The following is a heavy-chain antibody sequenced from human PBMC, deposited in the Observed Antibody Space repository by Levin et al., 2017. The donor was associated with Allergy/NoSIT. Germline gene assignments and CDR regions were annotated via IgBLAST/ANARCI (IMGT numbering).Heavy chain of an antibody. Sequence: ESLKISCTVSGGSISSYYWSWIRQPPGKGLEWIGYIYYSGSTNYNPSLKSRVTISVDTSKNQFSLKLSSVTAADTAVYYCARASGYCSSTSCYFDYWGQGTLVTVSS. V-gene: IGHV4-59*01. CDR2: IYYSGST. CDR3: ARASGYCSSTSCYFDY. J-gene: IGHJ4*02. D-gene: IGHD2-2*01. CDR1: GGSISSYY.